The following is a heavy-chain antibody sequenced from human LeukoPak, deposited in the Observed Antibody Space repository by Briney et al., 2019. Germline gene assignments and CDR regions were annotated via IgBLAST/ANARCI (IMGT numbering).Heavy chain of an antibody. Sequence: GGSLRLSCAASGFTFSSYSMNLVRQAPGKGLEWVSSISSSSSYIYYADSVKGRFTISRDNAKNSLYLQMNSLRAEDTAVYYCARVDIVVVPAAIPPFDYWGQGTLVTVSS. J-gene: IGHJ4*02. D-gene: IGHD2-2*02. V-gene: IGHV3-21*01. CDR2: ISSSSSYI. CDR1: GFTFSSYS. CDR3: ARVDIVVVPAAIPPFDY.